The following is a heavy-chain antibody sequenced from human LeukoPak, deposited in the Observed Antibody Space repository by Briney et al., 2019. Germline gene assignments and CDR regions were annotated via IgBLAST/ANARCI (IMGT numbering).Heavy chain of an antibody. V-gene: IGHV3-23*01. CDR1: GFTFSSYA. Sequence: GGSLRLSCAASGFTFSSYAMSWVRQAPGKGLEWVSAISGSGGSTYYADSVKGRFTISRDNSRNTLYLQMNSLRAEDTAVYYCAKPYYYDSSGYEHDAFDIWGQGTMVTVSS. J-gene: IGHJ3*02. CDR3: AKPYYYDSSGYEHDAFDI. CDR2: ISGSGGST. D-gene: IGHD3-22*01.